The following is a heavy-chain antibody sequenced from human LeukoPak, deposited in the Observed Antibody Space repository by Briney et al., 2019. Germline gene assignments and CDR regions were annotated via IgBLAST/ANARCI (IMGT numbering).Heavy chain of an antibody. CDR1: GFTFSSYS. D-gene: IGHD6-6*01. V-gene: IGHV3-21*01. CDR3: ARVGSGSSSYGYYYMDV. Sequence: GGSLRLSCAASGFTFSSYSMNWARQAPGKGLEWVSSISSSSSYIYYADSVKGRFTISRDNAKNSLYLQMNSLRAEDTAVYYCARVGSGSSSYGYYYMDVWGKGTTVTVSS. J-gene: IGHJ6*03. CDR2: ISSSSSYI.